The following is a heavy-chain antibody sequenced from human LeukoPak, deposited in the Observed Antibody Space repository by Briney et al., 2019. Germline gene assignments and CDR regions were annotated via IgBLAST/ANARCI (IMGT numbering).Heavy chain of an antibody. J-gene: IGHJ3*02. D-gene: IGHD3-10*01. V-gene: IGHV3-30-3*01. CDR2: ISYDGSNK. Sequence: PGRSLRLSCAASGFTFSSYAMHWVRQAPGKGLEWVAVISYDGSNKYYADSVKGRFTISRDNSKNTLYLQMNSLRAEDTALYYCARDQFGELVVCTFDIWGQGTMVSVSS. CDR3: ARDQFGELVVCTFDI. CDR1: GFTFSSYA.